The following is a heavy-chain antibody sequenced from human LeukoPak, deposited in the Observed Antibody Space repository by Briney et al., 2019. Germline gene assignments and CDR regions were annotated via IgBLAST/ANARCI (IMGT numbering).Heavy chain of an antibody. CDR3: SRAPDFGDYVFDY. J-gene: IGHJ4*02. CDR1: GFTFSSHS. Sequence: GGSLRLSCAASGFTFSSHSMNWVRQAPGRGLEWVSSISGSTNYIYYADSLKGRFTISRDNAKNSLYLQMDSLRAEDTAVYYCSRAPDFGDYVFDYWGQGTLVTVSS. D-gene: IGHD4-17*01. CDR2: ISGSTNYI. V-gene: IGHV3-21*01.